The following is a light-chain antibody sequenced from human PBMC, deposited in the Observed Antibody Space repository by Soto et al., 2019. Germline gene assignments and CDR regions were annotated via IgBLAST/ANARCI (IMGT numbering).Light chain of an antibody. CDR1: SSDVGGYNY. CDR3: RSYAGSSVV. Sequence: QSALTQPPSAYGSPGQSVTISCTGTSSDVGGYNYVSWYQQHPGKAPKLMIYEVSKRPSGVPDRFSGSKSGNTASLTVSGLQAEDEADYYCRSYAGSSVVFGGGTKLTVL. V-gene: IGLV2-8*01. J-gene: IGLJ2*01. CDR2: EVS.